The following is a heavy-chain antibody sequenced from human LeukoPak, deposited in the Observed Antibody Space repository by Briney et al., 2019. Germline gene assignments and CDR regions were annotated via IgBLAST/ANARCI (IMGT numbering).Heavy chain of an antibody. CDR3: ARDDYDFWSGRDY. J-gene: IGHJ4*02. CDR2: IKQDGSEK. CDR1: GFTFSSYW. Sequence: PGGSLRLSCAASGFTFSSYWMSWVRQAPGKGLEWVANIKQDGSEKYYVDSVKGRFTISRDNAKNSLYLQMNSLRAEDTAVYYCARDDYDFWSGRDYWGQGTLVTVSS. V-gene: IGHV3-7*01. D-gene: IGHD3-3*01.